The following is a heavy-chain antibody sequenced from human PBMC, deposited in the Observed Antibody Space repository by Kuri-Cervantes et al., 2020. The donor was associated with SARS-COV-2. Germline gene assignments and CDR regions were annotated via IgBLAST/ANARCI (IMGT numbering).Heavy chain of an antibody. D-gene: IGHD6-13*01. V-gene: IGHV3-21*01. CDR2: ISSSSSYI. CDR1: GFTFSSYS. J-gene: IGHJ4*02. Sequence: GGSLRLSCAASGFTFSSYSMNWVRQAPGKGLEWVSSISSSSSYIYYADSVKGRFTISRDNAKNSLHLQMNSLKTEDTAVYYCARDGAAKAPLFDFWGQGSRVTGSS. CDR3: ARDGAAKAPLFDF.